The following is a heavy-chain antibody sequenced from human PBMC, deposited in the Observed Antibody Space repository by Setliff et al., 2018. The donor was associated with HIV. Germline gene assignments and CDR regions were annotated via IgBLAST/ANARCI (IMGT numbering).Heavy chain of an antibody. Sequence: ETLSLTCSVSGDSISSGSYFWGWIRQTPGKGLEWIGNIYYTGFAYYNPSLKSRVTISLDTSKTHFFLNLTSVTDADTAVYFCTREGRGDPAMATTRIDYWGQGKLDTV. J-gene: IGHJ4*02. D-gene: IGHD1-1*01. V-gene: IGHV4-39*02. CDR1: GDSISSGSYF. CDR2: IYYTGFA. CDR3: TREGRGDPAMATTRIDY.